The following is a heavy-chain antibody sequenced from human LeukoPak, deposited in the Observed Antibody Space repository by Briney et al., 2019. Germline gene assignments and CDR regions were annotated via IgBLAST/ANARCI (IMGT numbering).Heavy chain of an antibody. CDR2: VYSSGNT. J-gene: IGHJ3*02. CDR3: ARRNDFGI. V-gene: IGHV4-59*08. Sequence: SETLSLTCTASGGSISGDVWNCIRQPPGKGLEWIGYVYSSGNTNYNPSLKSRVTISIDTSKNQFSLKLSSVTAADTAVYYCARRNDFGIWGQGTMVTASS. CDR1: GGSISGDV.